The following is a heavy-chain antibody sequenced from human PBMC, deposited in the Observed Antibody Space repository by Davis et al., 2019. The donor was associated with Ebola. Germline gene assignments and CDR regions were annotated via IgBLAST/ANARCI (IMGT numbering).Heavy chain of an antibody. CDR3: ARGGDCSGGSCYPDS. J-gene: IGHJ4*02. Sequence: GESLKISCAASGFTVSNNYMSWVRQAPGKGLEWVSVIYSGGRTYYADSVKGRFTISSDNSKNTLYLQMNSLRTEDTAVYYCARGGDCSGGSCYPDSWGQGTLVTVSS. CDR2: IYSGGRT. V-gene: IGHV3-66*02. CDR1: GFTVSNNY. D-gene: IGHD2-15*01.